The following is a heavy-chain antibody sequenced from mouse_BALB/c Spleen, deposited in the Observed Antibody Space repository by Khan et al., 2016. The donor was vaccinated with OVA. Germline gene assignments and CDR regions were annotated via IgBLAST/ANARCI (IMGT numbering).Heavy chain of an antibody. V-gene: IGHV1S136*01. J-gene: IGHJ3*01. CDR3: AREASSWDFSFPY. CDR2: INPYNAGT. CDR1: GYTFTNYV. Sequence: VQLQQSGPELVEPGASVKMSCKASGYTFTNYVMHWVKQKPGQGLEWIGYINPYNAGTRYNEKFKGKATLTSDISSTTAYMELSSLTSEDSAVEYCAREASSWDFSFPYWGQGTLVTVSA. D-gene: IGHD4-1*01.